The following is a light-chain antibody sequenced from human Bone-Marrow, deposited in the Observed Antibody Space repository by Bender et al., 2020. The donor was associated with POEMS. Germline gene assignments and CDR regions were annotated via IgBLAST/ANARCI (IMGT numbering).Light chain of an antibody. V-gene: IGLV2-14*03. Sequence: QSALTQPASVSGSPGQSITISCTGTSSDIGGYNYVSWYQQHPGRAPKLMIYDVNNRPSGVSDRFSGSKSGNTASLAISDIQSEDEGDYYCSSWDDSLSGWVFGGGTKLTVL. CDR2: DVN. CDR1: SSDIGGYNY. CDR3: SSWDDSLSGWV. J-gene: IGLJ3*02.